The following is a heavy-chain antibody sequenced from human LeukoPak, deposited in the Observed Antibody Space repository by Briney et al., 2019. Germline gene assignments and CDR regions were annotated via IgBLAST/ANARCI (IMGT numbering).Heavy chain of an antibody. D-gene: IGHD1/OR15-1a*01. CDR3: ARDGYGNNYMDV. Sequence: GGSLRLSCAASGFTVSSNFMSWVRQAPGKGLEWVSVIYSGGTTYYADSVMGRFTISRDNSRNTLYLQMNSLRAEDTAVYYCARDGYGNNYMDVWGKGTTVTVSS. CDR2: IYSGGTT. V-gene: IGHV3-53*01. J-gene: IGHJ6*03. CDR1: GFTVSSNF.